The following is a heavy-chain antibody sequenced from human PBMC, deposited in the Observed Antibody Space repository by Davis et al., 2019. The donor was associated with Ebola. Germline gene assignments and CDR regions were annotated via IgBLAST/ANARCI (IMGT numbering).Heavy chain of an antibody. V-gene: IGHV3-23*01. CDR1: GFTFNSYA. CDR3: ATGIPYRGSGNSGMDV. D-gene: IGHD3-10*01. J-gene: IGHJ6*02. Sequence: PGGSLRLSCAASGFTFNSYAMSWVRQAPGMGLEWVSGISGGGGSTYYAESVKGRFTISRDNSRNILYLQMHSLRGEDTAVYYCATGIPYRGSGNSGMDVWGQGTTVTVSS. CDR2: ISGGGGST.